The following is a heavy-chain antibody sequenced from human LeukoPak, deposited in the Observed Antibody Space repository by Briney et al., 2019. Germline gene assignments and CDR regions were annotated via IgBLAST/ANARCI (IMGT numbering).Heavy chain of an antibody. V-gene: IGHV3-30-3*01. CDR1: GFSFSTHA. D-gene: IGHD5-12*01. CDR3: AREKNVRGGYGGYFDY. CDR2: ISFDGTSK. Sequence: GGSLRLSCAASGFSFSTHAMHWVRQAPGKGLEWVAVISFDGTSKYYPDSVKGQFTISRDNSKNTLYLQMNSLRAEDTAVYFCAREKNVRGGYGGYFDYWGQGTLVTVSS. J-gene: IGHJ4*02.